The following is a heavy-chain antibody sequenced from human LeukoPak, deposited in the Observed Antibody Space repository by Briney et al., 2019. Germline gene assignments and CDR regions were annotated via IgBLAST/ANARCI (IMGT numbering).Heavy chain of an antibody. V-gene: IGHV4-4*07. D-gene: IGHD6-19*01. J-gene: IGHJ4*02. CDR3: ARAAEYSSGWYLFDY. Sequence: SETLSLTCTVSGGSTSDYYWTWIRQPAGKGLEWIGRIYTSGGTNYNPSLKSRVTMSVDTSKNQFSLKLSSVTAADTAMYYCARAAEYSSGWYLFDYWGQGILVTVSA. CDR2: IYTSGGT. CDR1: GGSTSDYY.